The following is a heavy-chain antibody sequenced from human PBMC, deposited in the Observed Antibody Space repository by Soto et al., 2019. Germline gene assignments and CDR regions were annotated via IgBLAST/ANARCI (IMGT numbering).Heavy chain of an antibody. CDR3: ARVIYSNYVDY. V-gene: IGHV4-30-4*01. CDR2: IYYSGST. Sequence: QVQLQESGPGLVKPSQTLSLTCTVSGGSISSGDYYWSWIRQPPGKGLEWIGYIYYSGSTYYNPSLRGRVSISIDTSKSQFSLKLTSVTAADTALYYCARVIYSNYVDYWGQGTLVTVSS. CDR1: GGSISSGDYY. J-gene: IGHJ4*02. D-gene: IGHD4-4*01.